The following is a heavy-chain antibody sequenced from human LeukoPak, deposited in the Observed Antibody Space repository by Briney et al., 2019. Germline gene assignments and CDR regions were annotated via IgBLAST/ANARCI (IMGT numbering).Heavy chain of an antibody. CDR2: ISSSSSYI. J-gene: IGHJ4*02. Sequence: GGSLRLSCAASGFTFSSYSMNWVRQAPGKGLEWVSSISSSSSYIYYADSVKGRFTISRDNAKNSLYLQMNSLRAEDTAVYYCARDLDYTSPGFDYWGQGTLVTVSS. CDR3: ARDLDYTSPGFDY. V-gene: IGHV3-21*01. D-gene: IGHD4-11*01. CDR1: GFTFSSYS.